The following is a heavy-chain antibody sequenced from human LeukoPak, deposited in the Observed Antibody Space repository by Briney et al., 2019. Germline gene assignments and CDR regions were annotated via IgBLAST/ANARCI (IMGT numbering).Heavy chain of an antibody. CDR1: GFTFSSYA. CDR2: ISGSGGST. CDR3: AILDFVVVPAALHN. V-gene: IGHV3-23*01. J-gene: IGHJ4*02. D-gene: IGHD2-2*01. Sequence: RPGGSLRLSCAASGFTFSSYAMSWVRQAPGKGLEWVSAISGSGGSTNYADSVKGRFTISRDNSKNTLYLQMNSLRAEDTAVYYCAILDFVVVPAALHNWGQGTLVTVSS.